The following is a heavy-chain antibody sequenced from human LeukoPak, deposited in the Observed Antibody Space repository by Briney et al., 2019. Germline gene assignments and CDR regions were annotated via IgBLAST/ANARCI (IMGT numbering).Heavy chain of an antibody. D-gene: IGHD3-10*01. CDR2: INHSGST. CDR1: GGSFSGYY. J-gene: IGHJ5*02. CDR3: ARGFNIHGSGTGVHLFDP. Sequence: SETLSLTCAVYGGSFSGYYWSWIRQPPGKGLEWIGEINHSGSTNYNPSLKSRVTISVDTSKNQFSLKLSSVTAADTAVYYCARGFNIHGSGTGVHLFDPWGQGTLVTVSS. V-gene: IGHV4-34*01.